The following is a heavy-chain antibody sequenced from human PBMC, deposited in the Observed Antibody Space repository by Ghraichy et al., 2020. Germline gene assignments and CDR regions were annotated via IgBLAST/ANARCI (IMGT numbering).Heavy chain of an antibody. Sequence: SVKVSCKASGGTFSSYAISWVRQSPVQGLEWMGGIIPIFGTANYAQKFQGRVTITTDESTSTAYMELSSLRSEDTAVYYCARDTPPRRGFYYYYGMDVWGQGTTVTVSS. CDR2: IIPIFGTA. V-gene: IGHV1-69*05. D-gene: IGHD5-24*01. CDR1: GGTFSSYA. J-gene: IGHJ6*02. CDR3: ARDTPPRRGFYYYYGMDV.